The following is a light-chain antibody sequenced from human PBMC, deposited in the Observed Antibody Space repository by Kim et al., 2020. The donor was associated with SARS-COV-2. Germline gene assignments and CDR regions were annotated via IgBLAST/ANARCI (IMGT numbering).Light chain of an antibody. V-gene: IGKV1-27*01. CDR3: QKYDYAPWT. CDR2: GAS. Sequence: AAVGDRGTITCRASRGIDNYLAWYQQKPGKVPKLLIYGASALHSGVPSRFRGSGSRTRFTLTNDSLQPEDVATYYCQKYDYAPWTFGQGTKVDIK. J-gene: IGKJ1*01. CDR1: RGIDNY.